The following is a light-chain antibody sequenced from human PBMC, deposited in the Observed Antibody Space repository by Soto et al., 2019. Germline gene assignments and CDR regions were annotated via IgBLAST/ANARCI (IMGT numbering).Light chain of an antibody. CDR1: QGIANY. CDR3: QKSNNAVFT. CDR2: HAS. Sequence: DIQMTQSPSSLSASVGARVTITCRASQGIANYLAWYQQRPGKAPNLLIYHASTLQSGVPSRFSGSGSGTDFTLTISSLQPEDVATYYCQKSNNAVFTFGPGTKVDI. J-gene: IGKJ3*01. V-gene: IGKV1-27*01.